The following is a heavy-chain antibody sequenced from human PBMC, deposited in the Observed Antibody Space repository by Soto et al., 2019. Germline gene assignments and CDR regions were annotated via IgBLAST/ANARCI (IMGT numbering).Heavy chain of an antibody. J-gene: IGHJ6*03. V-gene: IGHV4-59*08. CDR3: ARLASIFGVVGYYYYMDV. CDR2: IYYSGST. D-gene: IGHD3-3*01. Sequence: PSETLCLTCTVFGGSISSYYWSWILQPPGEGLEWIGYIYYSGSTNYNPSLKSRVTISVDTSKNQFSLKLSSVTAADTAVYYCARLASIFGVVGYYYYMDVWGKGTTVTVSS. CDR1: GGSISSYY.